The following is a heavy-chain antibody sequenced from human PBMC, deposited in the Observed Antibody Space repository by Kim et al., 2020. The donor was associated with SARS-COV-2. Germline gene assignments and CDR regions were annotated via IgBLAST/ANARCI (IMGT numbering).Heavy chain of an antibody. CDR1: GGSFSGYY. CDR3: ARGRGWSSSWTHALYYYYGMDV. CDR2: INHSGST. D-gene: IGHD6-13*01. V-gene: IGHV4-34*01. J-gene: IGHJ6*02. Sequence: SETLSLTCAVYGGSFSGYYWSWIRQPPGKGLEWIGEINHSGSTNYNPSLKSRVTISVDTSKNQFSLKLSSVTAADTAVYYCARGRGWSSSWTHALYYYYGMDVWGQGTTVTVSS.